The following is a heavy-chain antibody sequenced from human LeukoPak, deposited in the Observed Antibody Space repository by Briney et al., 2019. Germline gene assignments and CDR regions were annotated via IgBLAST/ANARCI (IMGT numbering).Heavy chain of an antibody. J-gene: IGHJ6*03. CDR3: ARFYTSTWYLGYLHMDV. CDR2: ISWRSSDI. V-gene: IGHV3-21*01. CDR1: GFTLSSYN. D-gene: IGHD6-13*01. Sequence: GGSLRLSCVASGFTLSSYNMKWVRQAPGKRLEWVSSISWRSSDIEYADSVKGRFTISRDIDKKSLYLQMNSLRVEDTAVYYCARFYTSTWYLGYLHMDVCVKATTVTVSS.